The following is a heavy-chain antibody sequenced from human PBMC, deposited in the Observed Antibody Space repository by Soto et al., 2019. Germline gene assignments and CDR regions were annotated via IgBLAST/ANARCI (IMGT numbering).Heavy chain of an antibody. CDR3: GRLLTY. CDR2: GDSRGRT. D-gene: IGHD2-8*01. V-gene: IGHV4-39*01. Sequence: QVQLQESGPGLVKPSETMSLTCSVSGGTVSGVSRPTTSFYWGWIRQPPGKGLHWVGSGDSRGRTYYNPSLKSRGTIAVDTSKHQFFLKLTSVTAADTAVYYCGRLLTYWRHGILVTVSS. J-gene: IGHJ4*01. CDR1: GVSRPTTSFY.